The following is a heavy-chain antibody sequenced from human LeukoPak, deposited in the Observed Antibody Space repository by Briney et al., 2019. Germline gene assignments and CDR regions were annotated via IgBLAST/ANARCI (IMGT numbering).Heavy chain of an antibody. CDR1: GFTFSSYW. D-gene: IGHD6-13*01. CDR2: IKQDGSEK. Sequence: PGGSLRLSCAASGFTFSSYWMSWVRQAPGKGLEWVANIKQDGSEKYYADSVKGRFTISRDNSKNTLYLQMNSLRAEDTAVYYCAKDQQLVLDYGGQGTLVTVSS. J-gene: IGHJ4*02. CDR3: AKDQQLVLDY. V-gene: IGHV3-7*01.